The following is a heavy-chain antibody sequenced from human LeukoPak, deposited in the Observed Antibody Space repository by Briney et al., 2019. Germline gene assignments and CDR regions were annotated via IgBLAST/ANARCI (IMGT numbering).Heavy chain of an antibody. J-gene: IGHJ5*02. CDR2: IRYDGSIK. D-gene: IGHD6-13*01. CDR3: AKVSRYPYSSSPNWFDP. Sequence: PGGSLRLSYAASGFTFSSYGMHWVRQAPGKGLEWVAFIRYDGSIKYYADSVKGRFTISRDNSKNTLYLQMNSLRAEDTAVYYCAKVSRYPYSSSPNWFDPWGQGTLVTVSS. V-gene: IGHV3-30*02. CDR1: GFTFSSYG.